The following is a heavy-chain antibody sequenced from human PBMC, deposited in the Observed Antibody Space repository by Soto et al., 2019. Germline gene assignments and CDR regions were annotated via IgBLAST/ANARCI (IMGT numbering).Heavy chain of an antibody. J-gene: IGHJ3*02. CDR1: GYTFIGHY. V-gene: IGHV1-2*02. Sequence: GSVKVSCKTSGYTFIGHYMHWVPQAPGQGLEWMGWINPNSGATNYAQKFQGRVTVTRDTSITTAYMELSSLRSDDTAMYYCARDSHYDILTGYSRNAFDIWGQGTMVTVSS. CDR3: ARDSHYDILTGYSRNAFDI. CDR2: INPNSGAT. D-gene: IGHD3-9*01.